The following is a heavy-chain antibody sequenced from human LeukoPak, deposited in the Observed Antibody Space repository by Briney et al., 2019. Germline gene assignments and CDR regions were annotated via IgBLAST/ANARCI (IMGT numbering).Heavy chain of an antibody. V-gene: IGHV3-21*01. CDR1: VFTFTSYT. CDR3: AKAHPGFDY. CDR2: IGTTSTFI. Sequence: GGSLRLSCAASVFTFTSYTMNWVRQAPEKGLEWVASIGTTSTFIHYADSVKGRFTISRDNAQDSLFLQMNSLGAQDTAVYYCAKAHPGFDYWGQGVLVTVSS. J-gene: IGHJ4*02.